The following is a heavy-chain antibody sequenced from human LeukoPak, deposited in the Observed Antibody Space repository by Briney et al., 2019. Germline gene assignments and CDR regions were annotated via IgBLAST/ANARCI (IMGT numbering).Heavy chain of an antibody. CDR3: ARLVRTYYDSSGYYYDY. CDR1: GGSISSSSYY. Sequence: PSETLSLTCTVSGGSISSSSYYWGWIRQPPGKGLEWIGSIYYSGSTYYNPSLKSRVTISVDTSKNQFSLKLSSVTAADTAVYYCARLVRTYYDSSGYYYDYWGQGTLVTVSS. D-gene: IGHD3-22*01. J-gene: IGHJ4*02. CDR2: IYYSGST. V-gene: IGHV4-39*07.